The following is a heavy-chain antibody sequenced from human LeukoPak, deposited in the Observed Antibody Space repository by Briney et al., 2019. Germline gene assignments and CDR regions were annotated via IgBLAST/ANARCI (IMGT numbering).Heavy chain of an antibody. J-gene: IGHJ6*03. D-gene: IGHD2-2*01. CDR2: IIPIFGTA. Sequence: GASVKVSCKASGGTFSSYAISWVRQAPGQGLEWMGGIIPIFGTANYAQKFQGRVTITADKSTSTAYMELSSLRSEGTAVYYCARQLGYCSSTSCYVDYYYYYYYMDVWGKGTTVTVSS. CDR3: ARQLGYCSSTSCYVDYYYYYYYMDV. V-gene: IGHV1-69*06. CDR1: GGTFSSYA.